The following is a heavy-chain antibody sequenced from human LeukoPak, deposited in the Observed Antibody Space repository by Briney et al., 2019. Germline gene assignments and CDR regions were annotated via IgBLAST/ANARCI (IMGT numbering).Heavy chain of an antibody. D-gene: IGHD5-18*01. V-gene: IGHV3-64*01. CDR3: ARGSPLNTAMALAAFDY. Sequence: VGSLRLSCAASGFTFSSYAMHWVRQAPGEGLEYVSAISSNGGSTYSANSVKGRFTISRDNSKNTLYLQMGSLRAEDMAVYYCARGSPLNTAMALAAFDYWGGETLVTVSS. J-gene: IGHJ4*02. CDR1: GFTFSSYA. CDR2: ISSNGGST.